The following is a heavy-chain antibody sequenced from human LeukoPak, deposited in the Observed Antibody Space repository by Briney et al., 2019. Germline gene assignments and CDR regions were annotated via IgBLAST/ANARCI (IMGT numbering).Heavy chain of an antibody. CDR2: IYYSGST. J-gene: IGHJ6*02. CDR1: GGSISSYY. CDR3: ARGPPYYYDSSGYYRNYYYYYGMDV. Sequence: SETLSLTCTVSGGSISSYYWSWIRQPPGKGLEWIGYIYYSGSTNYNPSLKSRVTISVDTSKNQFSLKLSSVTAADTAVYYCARGPPYYYDSSGYYRNYYYYYGMDVWGQGTTVTVSS. D-gene: IGHD3-22*01. V-gene: IGHV4-59*12.